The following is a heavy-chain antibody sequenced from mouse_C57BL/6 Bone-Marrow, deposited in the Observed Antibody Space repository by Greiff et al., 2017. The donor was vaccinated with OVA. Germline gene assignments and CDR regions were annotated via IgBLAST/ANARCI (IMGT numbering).Heavy chain of an antibody. Sequence: EVMLVESGGGLVQPGGSLKLSCAASGFTFSDYYMYWVRQTPEKRLEWVAYISNGGGSTYYPDTVKGRFTISRDNAKNTLYLQMSRLKSEDTAMYYGARRYYGSSYLYFDYWGQGTTLTVSS. CDR2: ISNGGGST. CDR3: ARRYYGSSYLYFDY. V-gene: IGHV5-12*01. D-gene: IGHD1-1*01. CDR1: GFTFSDYY. J-gene: IGHJ2*01.